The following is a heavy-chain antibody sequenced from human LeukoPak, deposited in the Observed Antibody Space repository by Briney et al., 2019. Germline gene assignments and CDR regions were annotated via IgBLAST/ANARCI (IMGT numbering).Heavy chain of an antibody. D-gene: IGHD3-22*01. J-gene: IGHJ4*02. CDR1: GGSFSGYY. V-gene: IGHV4-34*01. CDR3: ARDSDSAYFDY. Sequence: SETLSLTCAVYGGSFSGYYWSWIRQPPGKGLEWIGEVNHSGSTNYNPSLKSRVTISVDTSKNQFSLNLSSVTAADTAVYYCARDSDSAYFDYWGQGTLVTVSS. CDR2: VNHSGST.